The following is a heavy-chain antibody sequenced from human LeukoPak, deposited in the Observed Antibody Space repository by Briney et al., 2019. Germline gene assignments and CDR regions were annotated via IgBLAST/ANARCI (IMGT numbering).Heavy chain of an antibody. CDR1: GFTFSDYY. CDR3: ARDSLTSSSSWYRGPQDALDI. V-gene: IGHV3-11*04. J-gene: IGHJ3*02. Sequence: GGSLRLSCAASGFTFSDYYMSWIRQAPGKGLEWVSYISSSGSTIYYADSVRGRFTISRDNAKNSLYLQMNSLRAEDTAVYYCARDSLTSSSSWYRGPQDALDIWGQGTMVTVSS. D-gene: IGHD6-13*01. CDR2: ISSSGSTI.